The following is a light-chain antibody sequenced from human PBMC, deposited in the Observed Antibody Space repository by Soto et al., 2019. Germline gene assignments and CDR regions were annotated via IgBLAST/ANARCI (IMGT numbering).Light chain of an antibody. V-gene: IGKV3-15*01. CDR1: QRVSST. Sequence: IVMTQSPATLSVSPGDRATLSCRASQRVSSTLAWYQQKPGQAPRLLIYGASTRATGIPARFSGSGSGTEFTLTISSLQSEDFAVYYCQQYNNWLALTFGGGTKVEIK. CDR3: QQYNNWLALT. CDR2: GAS. J-gene: IGKJ4*01.